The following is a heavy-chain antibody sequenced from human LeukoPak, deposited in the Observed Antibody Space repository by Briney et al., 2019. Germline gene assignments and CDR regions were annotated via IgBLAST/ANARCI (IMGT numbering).Heavy chain of an antibody. Sequence: SETVSLTCTVSGGSIYIIIYYWGWIRQPPGKGLGWIGSGCYTARKHDNPSLNSRITIYVHESKNQFSLQLRSVTAADTAVYYCARVSRAETFLEYWGQGTMVTVSS. J-gene: IGHJ4*02. V-gene: IGHV4-39*01. D-gene: IGHD2/OR15-2a*01. CDR2: GCYTARK. CDR3: ARVSRAETFLEY. CDR1: GGSIYIIIYY.